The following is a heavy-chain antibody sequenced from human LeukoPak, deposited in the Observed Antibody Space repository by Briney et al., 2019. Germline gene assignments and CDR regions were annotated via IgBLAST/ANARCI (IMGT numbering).Heavy chain of an antibody. J-gene: IGHJ4*02. CDR1: SGSISSHY. D-gene: IGHD5-18*01. V-gene: IGHV4-4*07. Sequence: SETLSLTCTVSSGSISSHYWSWIRQPAGKGLEWIGRIYTSGSTSYNSSLKSRVTMSVDTSKNQFSLKLSSVTAADTAVYYCARDVGGYNYGYSLDYWGQGTLVSVSS. CDR3: ARDVGGYNYGYSLDY. CDR2: IYTSGST.